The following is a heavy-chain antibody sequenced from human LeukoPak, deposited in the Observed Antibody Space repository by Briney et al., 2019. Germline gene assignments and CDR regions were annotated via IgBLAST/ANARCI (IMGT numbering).Heavy chain of an antibody. CDR3: ARVPFDSSAH. CDR1: GYTFTSYY. D-gene: IGHD3-22*01. J-gene: IGHJ4*02. CDR2: ISAYNGNT. V-gene: IGHV1-18*04. Sequence: ASVKVSCKASGYTFTSYYMHWVRQAPGQGLEWMGWISAYNGNTNYAQKLQGRVTMTTDTSTSTAYMELRSLRSDDTAVYYCARVPFDSSAHWGQGTLVTVSS.